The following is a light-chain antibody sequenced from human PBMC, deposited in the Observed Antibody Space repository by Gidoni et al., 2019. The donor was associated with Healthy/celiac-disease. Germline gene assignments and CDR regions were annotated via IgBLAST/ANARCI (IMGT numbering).Light chain of an antibody. CDR3: QSYDSSLSGSV. CDR2: GNS. Sequence: QSVQTQPPSVPRPPGQTVTISCTGSSSNIGAGYDVHWYQQLPGTAPKLLIYGNSNRPSGVPDRFSGSKSGTSASLAITGLQAGDGADYYCQSYDSSLSGSVFGGGTKLTVL. J-gene: IGLJ2*01. CDR1: SSNIGAGYD. V-gene: IGLV1-40*01.